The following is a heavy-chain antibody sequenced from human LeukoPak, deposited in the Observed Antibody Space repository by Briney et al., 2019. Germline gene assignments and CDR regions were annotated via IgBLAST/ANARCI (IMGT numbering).Heavy chain of an antibody. D-gene: IGHD3-22*01. Sequence: ASVKVSCKASGYTFTSYGISWVRQAPGQGLEWMGWISAYNGNTNYAQKFQGRVTMTRDTSISTAYMELSRLRSDDTAVYYCARDSSGYQYQNNFDYWGQGTLVTVSS. J-gene: IGHJ4*02. CDR2: ISAYNGNT. V-gene: IGHV1-18*01. CDR1: GYTFTSYG. CDR3: ARDSSGYQYQNNFDY.